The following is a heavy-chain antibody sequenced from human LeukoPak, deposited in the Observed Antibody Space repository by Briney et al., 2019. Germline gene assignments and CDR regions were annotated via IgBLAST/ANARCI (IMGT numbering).Heavy chain of an antibody. CDR2: INPNSGGT. V-gene: IGHV1-2*02. CDR1: GYTFTGYY. D-gene: IGHD2-2*02. Sequence: ASVKVSCKASGYTFTGYYMHWVRQAPGQGLEWMGWINPNSGGTNYAQKFQGRVTMTRDTSISTAYVELSRLRSDDTAVYYCARGYCSSTSCYKGDYWGQGTLVTVSS. CDR3: ARGYCSSTSCYKGDY. J-gene: IGHJ4*02.